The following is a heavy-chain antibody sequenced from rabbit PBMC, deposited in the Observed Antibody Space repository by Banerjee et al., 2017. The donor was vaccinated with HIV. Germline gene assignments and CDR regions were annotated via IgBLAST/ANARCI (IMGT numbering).Heavy chain of an antibody. D-gene: IGHD1-1*01. J-gene: IGHJ4*01. CDR3: AREGVNIGGGYL. Sequence: QEQLVESGGGLVQPEGSLTLTCKASGSDISSNAMCWVRRAPGKGLELIACIYSSNGDKWYASWVNGRFTISKASSTTVTLQMTSLTAADTATYFCAREGVNIGGGYLWGPGTLVTVS. CDR1: GSDISSNA. V-gene: IGHV1S47*01. CDR2: IYSSNGDK.